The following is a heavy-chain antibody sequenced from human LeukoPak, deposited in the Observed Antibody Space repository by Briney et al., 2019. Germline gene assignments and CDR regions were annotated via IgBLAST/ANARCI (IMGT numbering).Heavy chain of an antibody. J-gene: IGHJ3*02. CDR3: AKDILRSMGAFDI. D-gene: IGHD1-26*01. V-gene: IGHV3-43*02. CDR2: ISGDGGST. CDR1: GFTFDDYS. Sequence: GGSLRLSCAASGFTFDDYSIHWVRQAAGKGLEWVSLISGDGGSTYYADSVKGRFTISRDNSKNSLYLQMNSLRTEDTALYYCAKDILRSMGAFDIWGQGTMVTVSS.